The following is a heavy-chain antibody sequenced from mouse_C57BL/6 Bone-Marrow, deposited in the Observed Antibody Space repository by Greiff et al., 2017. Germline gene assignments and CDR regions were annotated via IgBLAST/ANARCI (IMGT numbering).Heavy chain of an antibody. J-gene: IGHJ3*01. CDR2: INSDGGST. V-gene: IGHV5-2*01. D-gene: IGHD3-2*02. Sequence: DVKLVESGGGLVQPGESLKLSCESNEYEFPSHDMSWVRKTPEKRLELVAAINSDGGSTYYPDTMERRFIISRDNTKKTLYLQMSSLRSEDTALYYCARQLRLRAWFAYWGQGTLVTVSA. CDR3: ARQLRLRAWFAY. CDR1: EYEFPSHD.